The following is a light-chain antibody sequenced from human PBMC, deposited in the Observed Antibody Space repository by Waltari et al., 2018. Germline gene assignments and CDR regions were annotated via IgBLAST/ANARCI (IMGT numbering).Light chain of an antibody. J-gene: IGKJ1*01. V-gene: IGKV4-1*01. CDR2: WAS. CDR3: QQYYSTPPT. CDR1: QSVLYRSSNRNY. Sequence: DIVMTQSPDSLAVSLGERATINRQSPQSVLYRSSNRNYLAWYQQKSGQPPKLLNYWASTRESGVPDRFSGSGSGTDFTLTISSLQAEDVAVYYCQQYYSTPPTFGQGTKVEIK.